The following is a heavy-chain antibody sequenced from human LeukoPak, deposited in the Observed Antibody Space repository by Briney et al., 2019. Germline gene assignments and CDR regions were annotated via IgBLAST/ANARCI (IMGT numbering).Heavy chain of an antibody. Sequence: ASVKVSCKASVATFSSYAISWVRQATGQGPEWMGGIIPIFGTANYAQKFQGRVTITADESTSTAYMELSSLRSEDTAVYYCARSDPIGAPNCSGGSCSYYYYGMDVWGQGTTVTVSS. CDR1: VATFSSYA. CDR3: ARSDPIGAPNCSGGSCSYYYYGMDV. J-gene: IGHJ6*02. CDR2: IIPIFGTA. V-gene: IGHV1-69*13. D-gene: IGHD2-15*01.